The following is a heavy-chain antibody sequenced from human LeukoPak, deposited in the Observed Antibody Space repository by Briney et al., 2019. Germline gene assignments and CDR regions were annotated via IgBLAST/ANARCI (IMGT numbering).Heavy chain of an antibody. Sequence: ASVKVSCKTSGYTFTSYGFSWVRQAPGQGLEWVGWISAYNGNTNYAQKLQGRVTMSTDTSTSTAYMELRSLCSDDTAVYYCARDRTGSVRDGLYYWGQGTLVTVSS. J-gene: IGHJ4*02. V-gene: IGHV1-18*01. CDR2: ISAYNGNT. CDR3: ARDRTGSVRDGLYY. D-gene: IGHD3-9*01. CDR1: GYTFTSYG.